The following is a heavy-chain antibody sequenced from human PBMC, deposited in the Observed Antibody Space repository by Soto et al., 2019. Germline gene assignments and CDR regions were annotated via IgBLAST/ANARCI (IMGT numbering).Heavy chain of an antibody. CDR2: INHSGST. Sequence: SETLSLTCAVCGGSFSGYYWSWIRQPPGKGLEWIGEINHSGSTNYNPSLKSRVTISVDTSKNQFSLKLSSVTAADTAVYYCAVIRGKPYSSGSPYGMDVWGQGTTVTVSS. D-gene: IGHD6-19*01. J-gene: IGHJ6*02. CDR3: AVIRGKPYSSGSPYGMDV. CDR1: GGSFSGYY. V-gene: IGHV4-34*01.